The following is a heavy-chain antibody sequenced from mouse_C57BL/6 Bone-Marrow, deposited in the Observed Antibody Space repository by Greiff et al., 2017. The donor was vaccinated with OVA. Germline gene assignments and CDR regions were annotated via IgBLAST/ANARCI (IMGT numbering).Heavy chain of an antibody. J-gene: IGHJ4*01. CDR1: GYTFTSYW. CDR2: IDPSDSET. V-gene: IGHV1-52*01. D-gene: IGHD2-10*02. CDR3: ARSVYGNYNAMDY. Sequence: VQLQQPGAELVRPGSSVKLSCKASGYTFTSYWMHWVKQRPIQGLEWIGNIDPSDSETHYNQKFKDKATLTVDKSSSTAYMQLSSLTSEDSAVYYCARSVYGNYNAMDYWGQGTSVTVSS.